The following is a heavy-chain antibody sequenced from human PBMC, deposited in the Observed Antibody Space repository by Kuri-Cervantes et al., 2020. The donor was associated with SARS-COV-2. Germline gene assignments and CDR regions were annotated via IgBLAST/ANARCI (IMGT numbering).Heavy chain of an antibody. Sequence: GESLKISCAASGFAVRNTYMAWVRQAPGKGLECVSVIYSGGNTYYADSVKGRFTISRDSSKNTLYLQTNSLRAEDTAVYYCARAKSPNAALVPADYWGQGTLVTVSS. CDR2: IYSGGNT. CDR3: ARAKSPNAALVPADY. V-gene: IGHV3-53*01. D-gene: IGHD5-18*01. J-gene: IGHJ4*02. CDR1: GFAVRNTY.